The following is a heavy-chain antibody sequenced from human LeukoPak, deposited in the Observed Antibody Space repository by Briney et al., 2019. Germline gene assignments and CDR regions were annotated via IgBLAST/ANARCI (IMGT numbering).Heavy chain of an antibody. CDR3: ARRKGLHYYGSGSYRGNFDY. Sequence: PSETLSLTCTVTGGSISSYYRSWIRQPPGKGLEWIGSIYYSGRTYYNPSLKSRVTISVDTSKKQFSLKLSSVTAADTAVYYCARRKGLHYYGSGSYRGNFDYWGQGTLVTVSS. V-gene: IGHV4-59*05. CDR1: GGSISSYY. D-gene: IGHD3-10*01. J-gene: IGHJ4*02. CDR2: IYYSGRT.